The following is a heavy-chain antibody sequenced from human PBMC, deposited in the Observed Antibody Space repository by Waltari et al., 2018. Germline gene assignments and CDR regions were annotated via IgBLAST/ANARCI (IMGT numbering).Heavy chain of an antibody. CDR3: AREMVGADVYAALDY. V-gene: IGHV4-39*07. J-gene: IGHJ4*02. CDR2: IYYSGTT. CDR1: GGSISSSSYY. D-gene: IGHD2-15*01. Sequence: QLQLQESGPGLVKPSETLSLTCTVSGGSISSSSYYWGWIRQPPGKGLEWIGSIYYSGTTYYHPSLKSRVTISVDTSKNQFSLKPSSVTAADTVVYYCAREMVGADVYAALDYWGQGTLVTVSS.